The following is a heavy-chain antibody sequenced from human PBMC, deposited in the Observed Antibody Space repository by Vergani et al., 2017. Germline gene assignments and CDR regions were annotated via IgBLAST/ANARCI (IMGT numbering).Heavy chain of an antibody. Sequence: VQLEESGGGLVLPGRSLRLSCVASGFTSAGYAMHWVRQAPGKGLEWVSGISWNSNSIGYADSVKGRFTISRDNAKNSLYLQMNSLRAEETALYYCAKDLGTSSGGGWFDPWGQGTLVTVSS. V-gene: IGHV3-9*02. J-gene: IGHJ5*02. CDR2: ISWNSNSI. D-gene: IGHD6-6*01. CDR1: GFTSAGYA. CDR3: AKDLGTSSGGGWFDP.